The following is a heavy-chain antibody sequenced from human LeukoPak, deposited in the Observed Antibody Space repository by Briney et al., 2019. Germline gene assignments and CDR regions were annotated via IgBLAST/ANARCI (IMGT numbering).Heavy chain of an antibody. V-gene: IGHV3-53*01. J-gene: IGHJ4*02. CDR1: GFTFSSYW. Sequence: GGSLRLSCAASGFTFSSYWMSWVRQAPGKGLEWVSVIYSGGSTYYADSVKGRFTISRDNSKNTLYLQMNSLRAEDTAVYYCAREARGYSYGYDFDYWGQGTLVTVSS. D-gene: IGHD5-18*01. CDR2: IYSGGST. CDR3: AREARGYSYGYDFDY.